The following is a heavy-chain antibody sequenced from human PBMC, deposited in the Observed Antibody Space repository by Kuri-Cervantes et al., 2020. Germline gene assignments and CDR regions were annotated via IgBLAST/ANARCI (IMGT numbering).Heavy chain of an antibody. J-gene: IGHJ1*01. CDR3: TSDPPSDEYFKH. CDR2: ISSSGGST. CDR1: GFTFSSYA. D-gene: IGHD6-6*01. Sequence: GESLKISCAASGFTFSSYAMTWVRQAPGKGLEWVSAISSSGGSTYYADSVKGRFTISRDNSKNTLYLQMASLTVEDTAFYFCTSDPPSDEYFKHWGQGTLVTVSS. V-gene: IGHV3-23*01.